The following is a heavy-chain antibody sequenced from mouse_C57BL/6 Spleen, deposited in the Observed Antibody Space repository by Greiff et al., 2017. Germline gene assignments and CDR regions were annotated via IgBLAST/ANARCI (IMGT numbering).Heavy chain of an antibody. CDR3: ASSDYYGSPGYFEV. Sequence: EVKLVESGGGLVQPGGSLSLSCAASGFTFTDYYMSWVRQPPGKALEWLGFIRNKANGYTTEYSASVKGRFTISRDNSQSILYLQMNALRAEDSATYYCASSDYYGSPGYFEVWGTGTTVTVAS. D-gene: IGHD1-1*01. V-gene: IGHV7-3*01. CDR2: IRNKANGYTT. CDR1: GFTFTDYY. J-gene: IGHJ1*03.